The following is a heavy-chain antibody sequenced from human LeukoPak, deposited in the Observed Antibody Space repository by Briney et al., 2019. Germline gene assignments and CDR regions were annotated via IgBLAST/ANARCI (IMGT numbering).Heavy chain of an antibody. CDR3: ARRGTSSSWAHFDY. CDR2: ISSDGSNT. CDR1: EFSFSDYW. D-gene: IGHD6-13*01. V-gene: IGHV3-74*01. J-gene: IGHJ4*02. Sequence: GGSLRLSCAASEFSFSDYWMYWVRQAPGKGLVWVSRISSDGSNTLYADSVKGRFTISRDNAKNSLYLQMNSLGAEDTAVYYCARRGTSSSWAHFDYWGQGTLVTVSS.